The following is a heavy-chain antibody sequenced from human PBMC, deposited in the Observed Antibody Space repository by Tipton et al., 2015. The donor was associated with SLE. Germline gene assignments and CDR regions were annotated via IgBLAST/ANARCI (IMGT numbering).Heavy chain of an antibody. Sequence: SLRLSCAASGFTFSSYAMSWVRQAPGKGLERVSAISGSGGSTYYADSVKGRFTISRDNSKNTLYLQMNSLRAEDTAVYYCAKRQQLVDYFDYWGQGTLVTVSS. CDR3: AKRQQLVDYFDY. J-gene: IGHJ4*02. D-gene: IGHD6-13*01. CDR2: ISGSGGST. V-gene: IGHV3-23*01. CDR1: GFTFSSYA.